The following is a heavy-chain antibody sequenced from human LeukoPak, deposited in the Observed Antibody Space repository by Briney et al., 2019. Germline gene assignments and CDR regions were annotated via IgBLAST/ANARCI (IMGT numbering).Heavy chain of an antibody. CDR3: ARDLAFGWFDP. CDR2: IYYSGST. V-gene: IGHV4-59*01. CDR1: GGSISSYY. D-gene: IGHD3-16*01. J-gene: IGHJ5*02. Sequence: SETLSLTCTVSGGSISSYYWSRIRQPPGKGLEWIGNIYYSGSTNYNPSLKSRVTISVDTSKNQFSLKLSSVTAADTAVYYCARDLAFGWFDPWGQGTLVTVSS.